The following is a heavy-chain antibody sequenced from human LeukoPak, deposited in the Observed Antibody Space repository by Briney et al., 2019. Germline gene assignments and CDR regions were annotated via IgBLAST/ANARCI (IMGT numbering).Heavy chain of an antibody. J-gene: IGHJ6*03. CDR2: IYNSGNT. CDR1: GGSISGYY. Sequence: SETLSLTCTVSGGSISGYYWSWIRQPPGEGLEWIGYIYNSGNTNYNPSLKGRVTISVDTSKNQFSLKVRSVTAADTAVYYCAGGYIYGSTYYYMDVWGKGTTATISS. D-gene: IGHD5-18*01. CDR3: AGGYIYGSTYYYMDV. V-gene: IGHV4-59*01.